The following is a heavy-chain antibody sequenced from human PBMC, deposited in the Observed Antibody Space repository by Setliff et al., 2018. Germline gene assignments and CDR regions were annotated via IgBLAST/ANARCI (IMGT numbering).Heavy chain of an antibody. Sequence: GASVKVSCKASGGTFSSYAISWVRQAPGQGLEWMGGIIPILGIANYAQKFQGRVTITADKSTSTAYMELSSLRSEDTAVYYCARVSPRARKLTGDLDYWGQGTLVTV. CDR3: ARVSPRARKLTGDLDY. J-gene: IGHJ4*02. D-gene: IGHD7-27*01. V-gene: IGHV1-69*10. CDR1: GGTFSSYA. CDR2: IIPILGIA.